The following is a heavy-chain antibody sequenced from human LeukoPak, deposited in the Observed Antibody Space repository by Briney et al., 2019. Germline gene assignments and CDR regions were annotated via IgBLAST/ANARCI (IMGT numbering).Heavy chain of an antibody. J-gene: IGHJ4*02. CDR3: TRYNNDHFDY. CDR1: GFTFGGYG. V-gene: IGHV3-33*01. Sequence: GGSLSLSCAGPGFTFGGYGMHWFRQPPAKGLGWVAVIAYDGSRAFYADSVKGRFTISRDNSKNTMSVQMDDLRAEDTAVYYCTRYNNDHFDYWGQGTLVTVSS. D-gene: IGHD1-14*01. CDR2: IAYDGSRA.